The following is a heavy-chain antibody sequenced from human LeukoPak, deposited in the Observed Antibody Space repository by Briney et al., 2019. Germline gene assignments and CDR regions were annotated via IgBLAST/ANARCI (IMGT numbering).Heavy chain of an antibody. CDR3: ARLYSSSSPFDY. V-gene: IGHV4-31*03. CDR2: IYYSGST. D-gene: IGHD6-6*01. CDR1: GGSISSGGYY. J-gene: IGHJ4*02. Sequence: SQTLSLTCTVSGGSISSGGYYWSWIRQHPGKGLEWIGYIYYSGSTNYNPSLQSRVTISVDTSKNQFSLKLTSVTAADTAVYYCARLYSSSSPFDYWGQGALVTVSS.